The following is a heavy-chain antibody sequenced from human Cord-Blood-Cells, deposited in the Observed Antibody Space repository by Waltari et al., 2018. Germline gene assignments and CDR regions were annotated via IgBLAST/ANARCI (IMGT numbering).Heavy chain of an antibody. CDR3: AREYSGYANWYFDL. CDR2: INPNSGGT. J-gene: IGHJ2*01. D-gene: IGHD5-12*01. CDR1: GYTFTGYY. Sequence: QVQLVQSGAEVKKPGASVKDSCKASGYTFTGYYMHWVRQAPGQGLEWMGRINPNSGGTNYAQKFQGRVTMTRDTSISTAYMELSRLRSDDTAVYYCAREYSGYANWYFDLWGRGTLVTVSS. V-gene: IGHV1-2*06.